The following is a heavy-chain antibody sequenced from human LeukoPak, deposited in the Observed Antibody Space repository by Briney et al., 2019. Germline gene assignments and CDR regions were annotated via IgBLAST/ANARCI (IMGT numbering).Heavy chain of an antibody. CDR2: ISESGGST. V-gene: IGHV3-23*01. CDR1: GFTFSSYA. D-gene: IGHD3-16*01. Sequence: GGSLRLSCAASGFTFSSYAMTWVRQAPGNGLEWVSSISESGGSTFYADSVKGQFTVSRDNSKNTVYLQMNSLRAEDTAVYYCAKDRLRGAGGYLGQGNLGTVSS. CDR3: AKDRLRGAGGY. J-gene: IGHJ4*02.